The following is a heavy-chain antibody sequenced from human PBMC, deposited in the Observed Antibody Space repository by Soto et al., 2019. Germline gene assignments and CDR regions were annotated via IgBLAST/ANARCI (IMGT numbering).Heavy chain of an antibody. CDR3: ARGSAMVRRKYYFDY. Sequence: SETLSLTCAVYGGSFSGYYWSWIRQPPGKGLEWIGEINHSGSTNYNPSLKSRVTISVDTSKNQFSLKLSSVTAADTAVYYCARGSAMVRRKYYFDYWGQGTLVTVS. D-gene: IGHD3-10*01. CDR2: INHSGST. V-gene: IGHV4-34*01. CDR1: GGSFSGYY. J-gene: IGHJ4*02.